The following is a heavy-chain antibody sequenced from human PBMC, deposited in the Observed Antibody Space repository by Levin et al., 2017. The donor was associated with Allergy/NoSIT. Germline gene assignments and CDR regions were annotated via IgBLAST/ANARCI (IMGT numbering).Heavy chain of an antibody. CDR1: GGSVNSGTYY. CDR3: ARNRIIVSGGNDYYYGMDV. D-gene: IGHD5/OR15-5a*01. V-gene: IGHV4-61*03. CDR2: INYRGGT. J-gene: IGHJ6*02. Sequence: SETLSLTCTVSGGSVNSGTYYWSWIRQPPGTGLEWIGYINYRGGTKYSPSLNSRITISVDTSTKGFSLKLTSVTAADTAVYYCARNRIIVSGGNDYYYGMDVWGQGTTVTVSS.